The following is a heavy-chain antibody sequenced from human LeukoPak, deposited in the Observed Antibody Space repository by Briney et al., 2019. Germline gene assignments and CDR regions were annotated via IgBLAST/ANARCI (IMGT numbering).Heavy chain of an antibody. CDR2: FAVSSNST. CDR3: AKVMWGSSGWYVDY. J-gene: IGHJ4*02. Sequence: PGGSLRLSCAASGFTFSSYTMSWVRQAPGKGLEGVSTFAVSSNSTLYADSVKGRFTISRDNSKNTLYLQMSSLRAEDTAIYHCAKVMWGSSGWYVDYWGQGTLVTVSS. CDR1: GFTFSSYT. D-gene: IGHD6-19*01. V-gene: IGHV3-23*01.